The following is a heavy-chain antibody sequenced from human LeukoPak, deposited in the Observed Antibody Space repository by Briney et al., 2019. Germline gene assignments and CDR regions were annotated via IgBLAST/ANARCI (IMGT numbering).Heavy chain of an antibody. V-gene: IGHV4-39*07. CDR2: GDYSGGT. Sequence: PSETLSLTCTVSGDSFTSVTDYWAWIRRPPGKGLEWIATGDYSGGTYYNPSLESRVAISADMSKNQISLKLTSVTGADTAVYYCAGERGEEYSSGWYKTNFFDNWGQGIRVTVSS. CDR3: AGERGEEYSSGWYKTNFFDN. J-gene: IGHJ4*02. D-gene: IGHD6-19*01. CDR1: GDSFTSVTDY.